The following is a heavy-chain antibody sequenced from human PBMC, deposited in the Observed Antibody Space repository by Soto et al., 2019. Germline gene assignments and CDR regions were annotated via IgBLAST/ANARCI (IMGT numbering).Heavy chain of an antibody. CDR3: ASMGYHYGSGSYPLDY. CDR2: MYNSGST. CDR1: GGSISSYY. J-gene: IGHJ4*02. D-gene: IGHD3-10*01. V-gene: IGHV4-59*08. Sequence: PSETLSLTCTVSGGSISSYYWSWIRQPPGKGLEWIGFMYNSGSTNYNPSLKSRVTISLDTSKNQFSLNLRSVTAADTAVYYCASMGYHYGSGSYPLDYWGQGTLVTVSS.